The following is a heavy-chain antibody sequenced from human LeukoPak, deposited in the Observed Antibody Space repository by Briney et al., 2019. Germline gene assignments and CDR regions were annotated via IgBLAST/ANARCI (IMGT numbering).Heavy chain of an antibody. V-gene: IGHV3-74*01. J-gene: IGHJ5*02. CDR2: INTDGSTT. Sequence: GGSLRLSCAASGFTFNNYWMHWVRQPPGKGLLWVSRINTDGSTTNYADSVKGRFTISRDNAKNMVYLQMNSLRGEDTAVYYCARENFDPWGQGTQVTVSS. CDR1: GFTFNNYW. CDR3: ARENFDP.